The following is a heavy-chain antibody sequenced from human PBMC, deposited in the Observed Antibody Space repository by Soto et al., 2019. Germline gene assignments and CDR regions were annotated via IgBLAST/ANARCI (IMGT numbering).Heavy chain of an antibody. CDR3: ARVGAARVDAFDI. V-gene: IGHV4-59*01. CDR2: IYYSGST. D-gene: IGHD6-6*01. Sequence: SETLSLTCTVSGGSISSYYWSWIRQPPGKGLEWIGYIYYSGSTNYNPSLKRRVTISVDTSKNQFSLKLSSVTAADTAVYYCARVGAARVDAFDIWGQGTMVTVSS. CDR1: GGSISSYY. J-gene: IGHJ3*02.